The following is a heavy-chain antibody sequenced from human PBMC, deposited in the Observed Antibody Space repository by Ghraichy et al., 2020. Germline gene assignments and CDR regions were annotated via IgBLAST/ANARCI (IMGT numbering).Heavy chain of an antibody. J-gene: IGHJ4*02. Sequence: SETLSLTCTVSGYSISSGYYWGWIRQPPGKGLEWIGSIYHSGSTYYNPSHKSRVTISVDTSKNQFSLKLSSVTAADTAVYYCARGPYYGSGGRDFDYWGQGTLVTVSS. V-gene: IGHV4-38-2*02. D-gene: IGHD3-10*01. CDR2: IYHSGST. CDR3: ARGPYYGSGGRDFDY. CDR1: GYSISSGYY.